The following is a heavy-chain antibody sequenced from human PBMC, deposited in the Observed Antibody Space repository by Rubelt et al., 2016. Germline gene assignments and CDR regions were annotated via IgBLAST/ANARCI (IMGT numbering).Heavy chain of an antibody. CDR2: IYHSGST. CDR3: AREAGYCSSTSCPFDY. J-gene: IGHJ4*02. D-gene: IGHD2-2*01. Sequence: QVQLQESGPGLVKPSGTLSLTCAVSGGSISSSNWWSWVRQPPGKGLEWIGEIYHSGSTNYNPSLKSRVTIPVETSKTQFSLKLSSVTAADTAVYYCAREAGYCSSTSCPFDYWGQGTLVTVSS. CDR1: GGSISSSNW. V-gene: IGHV4-4*02.